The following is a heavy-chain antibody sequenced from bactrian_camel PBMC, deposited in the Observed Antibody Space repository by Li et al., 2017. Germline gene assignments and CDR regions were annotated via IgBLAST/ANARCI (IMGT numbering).Heavy chain of an antibody. V-gene: IGHV3S40*01. Sequence: DVQLVESGGGFVQPGGSLRLSCEASGFTFRNYAMSWVRQAPGKGLEWVSVLHISGTTYYADSVKGRFTISRDNAKNTVNLQMNSLKSEDTALYYCATDPPQIATSDEYNYWGQGTQVTVS. CDR3: ATDPPQIATSDEYNY. CDR1: GFTFRNYA. J-gene: IGHJ4*01. D-gene: IGHD4*01. CDR2: LHISGTT.